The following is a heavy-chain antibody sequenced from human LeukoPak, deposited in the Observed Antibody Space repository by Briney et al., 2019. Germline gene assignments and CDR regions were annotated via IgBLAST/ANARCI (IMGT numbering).Heavy chain of an antibody. CDR1: GGSVSSGGYY. CDR3: ASSTQVAPGAFDI. J-gene: IGHJ3*02. CDR2: IYYSGST. D-gene: IGHD2-15*01. Sequence: SQTLSLTCTVSGGSVSSGGYYWSWIRQHPGKGLEWIGYIYYSGSTYYNPSLKSRVTISVDTSKNQFSLKLSSVTAADTAVYYCASSTQVAPGAFDIWGQGTMVTVSS. V-gene: IGHV4-31*03.